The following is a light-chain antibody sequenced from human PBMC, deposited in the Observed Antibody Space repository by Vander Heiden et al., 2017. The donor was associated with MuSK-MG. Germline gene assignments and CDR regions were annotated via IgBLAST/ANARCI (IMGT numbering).Light chain of an antibody. CDR2: GNT. CDR3: QSYDSSLSGSV. J-gene: IGLJ3*02. Sequence: QSVLTQPPSVSGAPGQRVTISCTGGSSKIGAGYDVHWYQQLPGTAPKLLIYGNTNRPSGVPDRFSGFKSGTSASLAITGLQAEDEADYYCQSYDSSLSGSVFGGGTKLTVL. CDR1: SSKIGAGYD. V-gene: IGLV1-40*01.